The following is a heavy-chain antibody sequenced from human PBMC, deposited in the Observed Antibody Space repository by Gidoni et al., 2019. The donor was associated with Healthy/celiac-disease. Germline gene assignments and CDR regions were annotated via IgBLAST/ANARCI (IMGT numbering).Heavy chain of an antibody. J-gene: IGHJ3*02. CDR3: ASSPNYYDSSGYHGEGAFDI. Sequence: QVQLVESGGGVVQPGRSLRLSCAASGFPFSSYGMSWVRQAPGQGLEWVAVIWYDGSNKYYADSVKGRFTISRDNSKNTLYLQMNSLRAEDTAVYYCASSPNYYDSSGYHGEGAFDIWGQGTMVTVSS. V-gene: IGHV3-33*01. D-gene: IGHD3-22*01. CDR1: GFPFSSYG. CDR2: IWYDGSNK.